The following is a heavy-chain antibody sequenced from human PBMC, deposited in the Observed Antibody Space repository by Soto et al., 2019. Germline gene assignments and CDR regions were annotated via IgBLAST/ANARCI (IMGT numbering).Heavy chain of an antibody. CDR3: ARGRVTAMATKFDY. CDR1: GGSFSVYY. D-gene: IGHD5-18*01. Sequence: ETLSLTCAVYGGSFSVYYWSWIRQPPGKGLEWIGEINHSGSTNYNPSLKSRVTISVDTSKNQFSLKLSSVTAADTAVYYCARGRVTAMATKFDYWGQGTLVTVSS. CDR2: INHSGST. J-gene: IGHJ4*02. V-gene: IGHV4-34*01.